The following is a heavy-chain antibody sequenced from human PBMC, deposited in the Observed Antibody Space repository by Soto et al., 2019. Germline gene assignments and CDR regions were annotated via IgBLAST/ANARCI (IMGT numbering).Heavy chain of an antibody. Sequence: SETLSLTCTVSGGSISTGGYYWSWIRQYPGKGLEWLGYIDGSGYTFYNPSLQSRLTLSMDTSKNQFPLKLSSATAADTAVYFCARKQAGFFYGIDYWGQGILVTVSS. V-gene: IGHV4-31*03. J-gene: IGHJ4*02. CDR3: ARKQAGFFYGIDY. CDR2: IDGSGYT. CDR1: GGSISTGGYY. D-gene: IGHD3-3*01.